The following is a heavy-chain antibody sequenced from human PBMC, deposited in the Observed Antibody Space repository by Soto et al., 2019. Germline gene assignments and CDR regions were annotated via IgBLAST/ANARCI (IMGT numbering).Heavy chain of an antibody. CDR3: ATNGAVTTPFDS. V-gene: IGHV4-30-4*01. CDR2: IFYSGST. Sequence: SETLSLTCTVSGGSVNRADYYWSWIRQPPGKGLEWIGYIFYSGSTYSNPSLKSRVSISVDTSKNQFSLKLSSVPAADTAVYYCATNGAVTTPFDSWGQGTLVTVSS. D-gene: IGHD4-17*01. J-gene: IGHJ4*02. CDR1: GGSVNRADYY.